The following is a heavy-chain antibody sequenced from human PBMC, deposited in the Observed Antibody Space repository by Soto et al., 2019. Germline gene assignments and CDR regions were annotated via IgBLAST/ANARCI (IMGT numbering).Heavy chain of an antibody. D-gene: IGHD1-26*01. J-gene: IGHJ3*01. Sequence: PSETLSLTCTVSGYSIRSGHHWGWIRQPPGKGLEWIASIYYSGSSYYNPSLRSRVTISVDTSKNQFSLQLSSVTAADTAVYYCVRVVTVHWELNGFDVWGQGTMVTVSS. CDR1: GYSIRSGHH. CDR3: VRVVTVHWELNGFDV. CDR2: IYYSGSS. V-gene: IGHV4-38-2*02.